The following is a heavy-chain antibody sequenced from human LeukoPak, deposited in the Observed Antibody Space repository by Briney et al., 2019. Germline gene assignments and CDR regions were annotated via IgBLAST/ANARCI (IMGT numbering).Heavy chain of an antibody. J-gene: IGHJ4*02. CDR1: GFTFSSYS. V-gene: IGHV3-48*01. D-gene: IGHD4-23*01. CDR3: ARAGGNSDKYYFDY. CDR2: ISSSSSTI. Sequence: GGSLRLSCAASGFTFSSYSMNWVRQAPGKGLEWVSYISSSSSTIYYADSVKGRFTISRDNAKNSLYLQMNSLRAEDTAVYYCARAGGNSDKYYFDYWGQGTLVTVSS.